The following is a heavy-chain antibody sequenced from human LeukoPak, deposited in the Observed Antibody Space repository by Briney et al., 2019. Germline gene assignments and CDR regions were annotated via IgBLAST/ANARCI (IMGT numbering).Heavy chain of an antibody. J-gene: IGHJ4*02. CDR2: ITASGDT. V-gene: IGHV3-23*01. CDR1: GFGLSSYA. D-gene: IGHD6-13*01. Sequence: GGSLRLSCEVSGFGLSSYAMSWVRQGPGKGLEWVSGITASGDTYYADSLKGRFTISRDNSRNTLYLQMYSLRADDTALYYCAKDPVWQQLVDYWGQGTLVTVSS. CDR3: AKDPVWQQLVDY.